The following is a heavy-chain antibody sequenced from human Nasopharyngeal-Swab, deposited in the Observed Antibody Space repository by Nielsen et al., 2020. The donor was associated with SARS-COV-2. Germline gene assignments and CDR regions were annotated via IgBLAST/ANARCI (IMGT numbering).Heavy chain of an antibody. D-gene: IGHD2/OR15-2a*01. V-gene: IGHV3-23*01. Sequence: GESLKISCAASGFTFTLYTMNWVRQAPGKGLEWVSAISSTGDYIYYADSVKGRFTISRDNSKNTLSLQMNSLRAEDTAVYYCAKDLRGPYFFWGQGTLVTVSS. J-gene: IGHJ4*02. CDR3: AKDLRGPYFF. CDR1: GFTFTLYT. CDR2: ISSTGDYI.